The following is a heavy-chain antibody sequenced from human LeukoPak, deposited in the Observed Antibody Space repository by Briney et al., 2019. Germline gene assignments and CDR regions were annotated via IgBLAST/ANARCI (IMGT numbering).Heavy chain of an antibody. CDR2: TYYRSKWYN. V-gene: IGHV6-1*01. CDR1: GDSVSSNSAA. CDR3: AREKDYYSSSWYRSLLSSWFDP. J-gene: IGHJ5*02. Sequence: SQTLSLTFAISGDSVSSNSAAWNWIRQSPSRGLEWLGRTYYRSKWYNDYAVSVKSRITINPDTSKNQFSLQLNSVTPEDTAVYYCAREKDYYSSSWYRSLLSSWFDPWGQGTLVTVSS. D-gene: IGHD6-13*01.